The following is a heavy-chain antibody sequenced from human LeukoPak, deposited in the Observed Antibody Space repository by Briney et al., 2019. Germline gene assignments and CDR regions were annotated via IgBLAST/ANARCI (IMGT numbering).Heavy chain of an antibody. CDR2: ISAYNGNT. D-gene: IGHD3-22*01. CDR1: GYTFTSYG. V-gene: IGHV1-18*01. CDR3: ARDRYYDSSAQGGFDY. Sequence: GASVKVSCKASGYTFTSYGISWVRQAPGQGLEWMGWISAYNGNTNYAQKLQGRVTMTTDTSTSTAYMELRSLRSDDTAVYYCARDRYYDSSAQGGFDYWGQGTLVTVSS. J-gene: IGHJ4*02.